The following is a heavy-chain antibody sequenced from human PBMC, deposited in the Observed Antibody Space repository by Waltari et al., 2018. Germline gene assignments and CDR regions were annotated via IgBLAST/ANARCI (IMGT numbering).Heavy chain of an antibody. CDR3: ARGPLVVPAAMPSGYYYYGMDV. V-gene: IGHV4-34*01. CDR2: INHIGST. D-gene: IGHD2-2*01. J-gene: IGHJ6*02. Sequence: QVQLQQWGAGLLKPSETLSLTCAVYGGSFSGYYWSWIRQPPGKGLEWIGEINHIGSTNYNPSLKSRVTISVDTSKDQFSLKLSSVTAADTAVYYCARGPLVVPAAMPSGYYYYGMDVWGQGTTVTVSS. CDR1: GGSFSGYY.